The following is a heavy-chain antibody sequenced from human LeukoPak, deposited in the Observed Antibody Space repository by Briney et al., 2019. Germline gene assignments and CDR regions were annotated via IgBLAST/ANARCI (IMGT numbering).Heavy chain of an antibody. CDR3: ARVVYSSGNAADY. J-gene: IGHJ4*02. CDR2: ISAYNGNT. CDR1: GYTFTSYG. D-gene: IGHD6-19*01. Sequence: ASVKVSCKASGYTFTSYGISWVRQAPGQGLEWMGWISAYNGNTNYAQKLQGRVTMTRDMSTSTVYMELSSLRSEDTAVYYCARVVYSSGNAADYWGQGALVTVSS. V-gene: IGHV1-18*01.